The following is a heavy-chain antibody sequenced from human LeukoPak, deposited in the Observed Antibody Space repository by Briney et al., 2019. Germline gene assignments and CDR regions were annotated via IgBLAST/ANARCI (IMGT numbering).Heavy chain of an antibody. V-gene: IGHV3-48*02. CDR3: ASDQRCAFDY. Sequence: PGGSLRLSCATSGFSFTDYPMNWVRQAPGKGLEWVSNIRTSAEGANYAYYADSVKGRVTISRDDAKNTLYLHMNSLRDDDTAVYYCASDQRCAFDYWGQGILVT. J-gene: IGHJ4*02. CDR2: IRTSAEGANYA. CDR1: GFSFTDYP. D-gene: IGHD1-1*01.